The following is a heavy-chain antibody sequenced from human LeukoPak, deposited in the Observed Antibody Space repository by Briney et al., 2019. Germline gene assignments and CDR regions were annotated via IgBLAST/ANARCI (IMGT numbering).Heavy chain of an antibody. CDR3: ARDGYDFWSGYYPIFDY. CDR1: GFTFSSYG. Sequence: PGGSLRLSCAASGFTFSSYGMHWVRQAPGKGLEWVAVIWYDGSNKYYADSVKGRFTISRDNSKNTLYLHMNGLRAEDTAVYYCARDGYDFWSGYYPIFDYWGQGTLVTVSS. V-gene: IGHV3-33*01. CDR2: IWYDGSNK. D-gene: IGHD3-3*01. J-gene: IGHJ4*02.